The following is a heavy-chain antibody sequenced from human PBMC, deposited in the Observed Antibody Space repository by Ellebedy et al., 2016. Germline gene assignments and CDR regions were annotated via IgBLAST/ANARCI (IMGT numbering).Heavy chain of an antibody. Sequence: GESLKISCAASGFTFSYYDMHWVRQATGNGLEWVSGIGTAGDTYYPGSVKGRFTISRENAKNSLYLQMNSLRSEDTAVYYCARGVPAAMLEVDSYGMDVWGQGTTVTVSS. CDR1: GFTFSYYD. J-gene: IGHJ6*02. D-gene: IGHD2-2*01. V-gene: IGHV3-13*01. CDR2: IGTAGDT. CDR3: ARGVPAAMLEVDSYGMDV.